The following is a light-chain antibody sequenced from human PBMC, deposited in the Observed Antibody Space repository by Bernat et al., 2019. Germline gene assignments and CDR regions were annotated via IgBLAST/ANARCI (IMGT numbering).Light chain of an antibody. V-gene: IGLV2-11*01. CDR2: DVS. CDR3: CSYAGSYTFV. J-gene: IGLJ1*01. Sequence: QSALTQPRSVSGSPGQSVTFSCTGTASDVGGYNYVSWYQQQPGKAPKLMIFDVSQRPSGVPDRFSGSKSGNTASLTISGLQAEDEADYYCCSYAGSYTFVFGTGTKVTVL. CDR1: ASDVGGYNY.